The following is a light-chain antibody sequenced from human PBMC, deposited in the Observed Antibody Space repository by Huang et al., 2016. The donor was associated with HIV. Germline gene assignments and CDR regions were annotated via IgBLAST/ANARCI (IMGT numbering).Light chain of an antibody. Sequence: DIVMTQSPLSLPVTPGEPASISCRSSQSLLHSNGYNYLDLYLHKTGQSPQLLIYLGSNRASGVTDRFSGSGSGTDFTLKISRVEAADVGVYYCMQALQTPWTFGQGTKVEIK. V-gene: IGKV2-28*01. J-gene: IGKJ1*01. CDR1: QSLLHSNGYNY. CDR3: MQALQTPWT. CDR2: LGS.